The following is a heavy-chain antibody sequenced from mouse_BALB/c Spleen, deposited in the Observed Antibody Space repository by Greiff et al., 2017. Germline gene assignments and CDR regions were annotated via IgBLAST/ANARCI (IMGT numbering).Heavy chain of an antibody. CDR2: INPSTGYT. J-gene: IGHJ3*01. V-gene: IGHV1-7*01. D-gene: IGHD2-2*01. CDR1: GYTFTSYW. CDR3: ARDYGYDLAY. Sequence: VQVVESGAELAKPGASVKMSCKASGYTFTSYWMHWVKQRPGQGLEWIGYINPSTGYTEYNQKFKDKATLTADKSSSTAYMQLSSLTSEDSAVYYCARDYGYDLAYWGQGTLVTVSA.